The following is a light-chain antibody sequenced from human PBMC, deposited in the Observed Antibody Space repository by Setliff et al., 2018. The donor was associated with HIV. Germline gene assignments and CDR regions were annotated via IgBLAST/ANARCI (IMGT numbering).Light chain of an antibody. CDR1: QSVTSSY. Sequence: EIVLTQSPGTLSLSPGERATLSCRASQSVTSSYLAWYQQQPGQAPRLLIYGASTRATGIPDRFSGSGSGTDFTLTISRLEPEDFAVYYCQHYGSSPKTFGQGTKVDIK. CDR3: QHYGSSPKT. J-gene: IGKJ1*01. CDR2: GAS. V-gene: IGKV3-20*01.